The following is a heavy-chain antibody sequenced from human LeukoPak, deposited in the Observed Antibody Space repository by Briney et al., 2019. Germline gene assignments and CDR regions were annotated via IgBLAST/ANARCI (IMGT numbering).Heavy chain of an antibody. V-gene: IGHV3-23*01. CDR3: AKSNYYGSGRTLYYYYYYGMDV. D-gene: IGHD3-10*01. CDR2: ISGSGGST. Sequence: GGSLRLSCAASGFTFSSYAMSWVRQAPGKGLEWVSAISGSGGSTYYADSVKGRFTISRDNSKNTLYLQMNSLRAEDTAVYYCAKSNYYGSGRTLYYYYYYGMDVGGQGTTVTVSS. CDR1: GFTFSSYA. J-gene: IGHJ6*02.